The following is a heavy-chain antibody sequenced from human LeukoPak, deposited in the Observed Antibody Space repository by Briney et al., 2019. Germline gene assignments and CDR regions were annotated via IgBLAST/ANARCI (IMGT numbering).Heavy chain of an antibody. CDR3: ARGLGSGSYYGY. Sequence: ASVTVSCKASGYTFTSYYIHWVRQAPGQGLEWVGIISPSGDRTSYAQRFQGRVTMTRDTSTSTAYMELSSLRSEDTAVYYCARGLGSGSYYGYWGQGTLVTISS. V-gene: IGHV1-46*01. CDR1: GYTFTSYY. CDR2: ISPSGDRT. J-gene: IGHJ4*02. D-gene: IGHD1-26*01.